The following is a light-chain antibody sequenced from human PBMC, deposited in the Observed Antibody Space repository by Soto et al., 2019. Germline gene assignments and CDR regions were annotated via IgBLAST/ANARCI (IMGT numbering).Light chain of an antibody. CDR2: WAS. CDR1: QSVLYSSDNKPY. Sequence: DIVMTQSPDSLAVSLGERATINCKSSQSVLYSSDNKPYLAWYQHKPGQPPKLLISWASIRGFGVPDRFNGSGSGTDFPLTISSLQAEDVAVYYCQQYQYTPMRTFGQGPKVEIK. CDR3: QQYQYTPMRT. V-gene: IGKV4-1*01. J-gene: IGKJ1*01.